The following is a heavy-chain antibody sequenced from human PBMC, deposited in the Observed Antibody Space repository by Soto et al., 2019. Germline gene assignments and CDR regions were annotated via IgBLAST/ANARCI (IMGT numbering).Heavy chain of an antibody. Sequence: GASVKVSCKASGGTFSSYAISWVRQAPGQRLEWMGWINAGNGNTKIPQEFQGRVTITRDTSASTAYMEVSSLRSEDTAVYYCARAAYYYDSSGYYPGDYWGQGSLVTVSS. CDR1: GGTFSSYA. CDR3: ARAAYYYDSSGYYPGDY. CDR2: INAGNGNT. J-gene: IGHJ4*02. D-gene: IGHD3-22*01. V-gene: IGHV1-3*01.